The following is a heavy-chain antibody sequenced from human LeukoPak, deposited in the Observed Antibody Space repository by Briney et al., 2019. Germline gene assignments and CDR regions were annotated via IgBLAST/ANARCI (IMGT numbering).Heavy chain of an antibody. D-gene: IGHD3-22*01. CDR3: ATDPFYYYDSSGYDY. V-gene: IGHV1-24*01. J-gene: IGHJ4*02. CDR2: FDPEDGET. CDR1: GYTLTELS. Sequence: ASVKASCTVSGYTLTELSMHWVRQAPGKGLEWMGGFDPEDGETIYAQKFQGRVTMTEDTSTDTAYMELSSLRSEDTAVYYCATDPFYYYDSSGYDYWGQGTLVTVSS.